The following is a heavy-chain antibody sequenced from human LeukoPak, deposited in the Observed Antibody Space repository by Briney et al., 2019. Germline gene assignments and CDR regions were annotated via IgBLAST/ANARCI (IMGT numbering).Heavy chain of an antibody. CDR3: TVVNYGSGSYPLGS. V-gene: IGHV3-23*01. CDR1: GFTFSSYV. J-gene: IGHJ5*02. CDR2: ISGSGGST. Sequence: GGSLRLSCAASGFTFSSYVMSWVRQAPGKGLEWVSAISGSGGSTYYADSVKGRFTISRDNSKNTLYLQMNSLRAEDTAVYYCTVVNYGSGSYPLGSWGQGTLVTVSS. D-gene: IGHD3-10*01.